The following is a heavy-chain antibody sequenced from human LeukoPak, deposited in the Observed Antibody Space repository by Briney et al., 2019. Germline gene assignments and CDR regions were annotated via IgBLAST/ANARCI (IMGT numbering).Heavy chain of an antibody. D-gene: IGHD1-26*01. CDR2: ISYSGAGT. CDR1: GFTFSNYG. V-gene: IGHV3-23*01. J-gene: IGHJ3*02. CDR3: AKRDDIVGATIKVNAFDI. Sequence: PGGSLRLSCAASGFTFSNYGMTWVRQSPGKGLEWLSAISYSGAGTYYADSVKGRFTISRDNSKNTLYLQLNSLRAEDTAVYYCAKRDDIVGATIKVNAFDIWGRGTMVTVSS.